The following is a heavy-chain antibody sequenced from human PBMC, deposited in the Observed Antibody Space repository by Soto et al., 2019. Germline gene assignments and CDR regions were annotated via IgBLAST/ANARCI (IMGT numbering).Heavy chain of an antibody. CDR1: GFTFDDYV. D-gene: IGHD6-19*01. V-gene: IGHV3-9*01. Sequence: EVQLVESGGGLIQPGRSLRLSCAVSGFTFDDYVMHWVRQAPGKGLEWVSGLNWDGATTYYAESVKGRFTTSRDNDKNSLYLKMHGLGVEDTAFYFCVKDISGGWFSGGYYFDSWGQGTLVTVSS. J-gene: IGHJ4*02. CDR3: VKDISGGWFSGGYYFDS. CDR2: LNWDGATT.